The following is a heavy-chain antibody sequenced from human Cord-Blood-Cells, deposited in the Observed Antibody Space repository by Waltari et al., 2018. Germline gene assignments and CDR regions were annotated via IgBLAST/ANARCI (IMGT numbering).Heavy chain of an antibody. Sequence: QVQLVQSRAEVKKPGASVKVSCNASGYTFTVYYRHLALQAPGQGLEWMGWINPNSGGTNYAQKFKGRVTMTRDTSISTAYMELSRLRSDDTAVYYCARDLRDGQQLVDYWGQGTLVTVSS. D-gene: IGHD6-13*01. CDR2: INPNSGGT. V-gene: IGHV1-2*02. CDR3: ARDLRDGQQLVDY. CDR1: GYTFTVYY. J-gene: IGHJ4*02.